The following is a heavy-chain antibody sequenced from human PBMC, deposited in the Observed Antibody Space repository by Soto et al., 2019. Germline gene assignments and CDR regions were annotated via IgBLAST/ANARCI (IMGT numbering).Heavy chain of an antibody. V-gene: IGHV3-53*02. Sequence: EVQLVETGGDLIQPGGSLRLSCAASGFTVSSDSMTWVRQAPGKGLEWISIIYSDNNTDYADSVKGRSSISRDTSKNILYLQMNSLGAEDTAEYYCARHYSAMGVWGQGTTVTVSS. J-gene: IGHJ6*02. CDR2: IYSDNNT. CDR1: GFTVSSDS. CDR3: ARHYSAMGV.